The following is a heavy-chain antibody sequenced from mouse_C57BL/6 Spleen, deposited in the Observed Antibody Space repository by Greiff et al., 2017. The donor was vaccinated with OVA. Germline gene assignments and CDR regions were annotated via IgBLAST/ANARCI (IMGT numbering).Heavy chain of an antibody. J-gene: IGHJ1*03. CDR1: GFTFSDYG. D-gene: IGHD3-2*02. V-gene: IGHV5-17*01. CDR2: ISSGSSTI. Sequence: DVKLQESGGGLVKPGGSLKLPCAASGFTFSDYGMHWVRQAPEKGLEWVAYISSGSSTIYYADTVKGRFTISRDNAKNTLFLQMTSLRSEDTAMYYCARRLWYFDVWGTGTTVTVSS. CDR3: ARRLWYFDV.